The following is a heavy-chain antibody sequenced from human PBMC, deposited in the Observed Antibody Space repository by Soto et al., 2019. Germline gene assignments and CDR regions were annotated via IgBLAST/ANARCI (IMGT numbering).Heavy chain of an antibody. J-gene: IGHJ4*02. CDR2: INMDGSST. CDR3: ARGPRGLYHHDY. Sequence: GGSLRLSCAASGFTFRGDWMHWVRQAAGKGLVWVSRINMDGSSTNYADSVKGRFTISRDNAKNTLYLQMNSLRVDDTAVYYCARGPRGLYHHDYWGQGALVTVSS. V-gene: IGHV3-74*01. CDR1: GFTFRGDW. D-gene: IGHD2-2*01.